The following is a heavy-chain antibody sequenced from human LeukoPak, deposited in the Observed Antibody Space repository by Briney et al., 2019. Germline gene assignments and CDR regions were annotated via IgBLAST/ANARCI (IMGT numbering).Heavy chain of an antibody. CDR3: ARDLHYGSGSYPLY. V-gene: IGHV3-66*01. CDR1: GFTVSTNY. J-gene: IGHJ4*02. CDR2: IYSGDTT. Sequence: PGGSLRLSCAASGFTVSTNYMSWVRQAPGKGLEWVSVIYSGDTTFYADSVRGKFTISRDNAKNTLYLQMNSLRAEDTAVYYCARDLHYGSGSYPLYWGQGTLVTVSS. D-gene: IGHD3-10*01.